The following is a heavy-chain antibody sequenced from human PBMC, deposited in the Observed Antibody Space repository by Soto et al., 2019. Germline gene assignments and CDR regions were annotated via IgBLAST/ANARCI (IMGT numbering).Heavy chain of an antibody. CDR3: ARDVEDIVVVPAAVPISYYFDY. V-gene: IGHV3-33*01. D-gene: IGHD2-2*01. J-gene: IGHJ4*02. CDR2: IWYDGSNK. CDR1: GFTFSSYG. Sequence: QVQLVESGGGVVQPGRSLRLSCAASGFTFSSYGMHWVRQAPGKGLEWVAVIWYDGSNKYYADSVKGRFTISRDNSKNTLSLQMNSLRAEDMAVYYCARDVEDIVVVPAAVPISYYFDYWGQGTLVTFSS.